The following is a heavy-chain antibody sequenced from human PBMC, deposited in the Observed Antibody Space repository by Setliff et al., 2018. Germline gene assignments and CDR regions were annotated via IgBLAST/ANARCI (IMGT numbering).Heavy chain of an antibody. D-gene: IGHD1-26*01. CDR3: ARVEWRAIVDY. Sequence: SETLSLTCTVSGGSINSGPSYYWGWIRQPPGKGLEWIGHISFSGSTYYNPSLTGRLSISIDTSKKQFSLKMRSVTAADTAVYFCARVEWRAIVDYWGQGELVTVSS. CDR2: ISFSGST. J-gene: IGHJ4*02. CDR1: GGSINSGPSYY. V-gene: IGHV4-39*07.